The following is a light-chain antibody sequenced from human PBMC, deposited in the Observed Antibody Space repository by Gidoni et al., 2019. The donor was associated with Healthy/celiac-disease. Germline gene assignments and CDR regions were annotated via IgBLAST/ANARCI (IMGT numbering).Light chain of an antibody. J-gene: IGKJ5*01. Sequence: EIVLTQSPATLSLSPGERATLSCRASQSVSSYLAWYQQKPGQAPRLLIYDASNRATGIPARFSGSGSGTDFTLTISSLEPEDFAVYYCQQRSNWPLTFGPXTRLEI. CDR3: QQRSNWPLT. CDR1: QSVSSY. CDR2: DAS. V-gene: IGKV3-11*01.